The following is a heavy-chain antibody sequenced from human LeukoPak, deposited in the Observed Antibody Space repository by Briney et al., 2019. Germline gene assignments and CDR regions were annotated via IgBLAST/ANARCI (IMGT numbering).Heavy chain of an antibody. D-gene: IGHD2-8*01. CDR1: GDTVSSNSAA. Sequence: SQTLSLTCAISGDTVSSNSAAWNWIRQSPSRGLEWLGRTYYRSKWFYDYAVFVRSRITINPDTSKNQFSLQLDSVTAEDTAVYYCARLMGGFDYWGQGTLVTVSS. CDR2: TYYRSKWFY. V-gene: IGHV6-1*01. J-gene: IGHJ4*02. CDR3: ARLMGGFDY.